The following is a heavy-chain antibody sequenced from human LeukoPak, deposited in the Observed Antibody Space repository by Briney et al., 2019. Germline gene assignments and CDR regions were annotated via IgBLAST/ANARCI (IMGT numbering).Heavy chain of an antibody. CDR2: IYSGGST. CDR1: GLTVSSNY. J-gene: IGHJ6*02. V-gene: IGHV3-53*01. D-gene: IGHD5-12*01. Sequence: PGGSLRLSCAASGLTVSSNYMSWVRQAPGKGLEWVSGIYSGGSTYYADSVKGRFTLSRDNSKNTLYLQMNLPRAEDTAVYYCGETQRGSKNGMDVWGQGTTVTVSS. CDR3: GETQRGSKNGMDV.